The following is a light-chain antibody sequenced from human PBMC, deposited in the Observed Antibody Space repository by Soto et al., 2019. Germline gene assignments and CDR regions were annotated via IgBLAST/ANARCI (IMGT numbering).Light chain of an antibody. Sequence: EIVMTQSPATLSVSPGERATLSCRASQSVSSDLAWYQQKPGQAPRLLIYGASTRATGIPDRFSGSGFGTEFTLTISSLQSEDFAVYYCQQYNNWPSLTFGGGTKVEIK. CDR3: QQYNNWPSLT. V-gene: IGKV3-15*01. CDR1: QSVSSD. J-gene: IGKJ4*01. CDR2: GAS.